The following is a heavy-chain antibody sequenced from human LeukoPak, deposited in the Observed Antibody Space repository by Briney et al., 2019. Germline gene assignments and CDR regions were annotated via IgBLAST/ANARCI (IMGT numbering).Heavy chain of an antibody. J-gene: IGHJ3*02. V-gene: IGHV1-18*01. CDR2: ISAYNGNS. Sequence: GASVKVSCKASGYTFTNYGISWVRQAPGQGFEWMGWISAYNGNSIYAQKFQGRVTMTEDTSTDTAYMELSSLGSEDTAVYYCATVSVVVAATGAFDIWGQGTMVTVSS. D-gene: IGHD2-15*01. CDR3: ATVSVVVAATGAFDI. CDR1: GYTFTNYG.